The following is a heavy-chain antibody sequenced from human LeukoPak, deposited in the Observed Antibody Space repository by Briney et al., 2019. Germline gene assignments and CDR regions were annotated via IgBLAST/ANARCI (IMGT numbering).Heavy chain of an antibody. CDR2: INHSGGT. CDR3: ARVPPYSYGYYFDY. CDR1: GGSFSGYY. V-gene: IGHV4-34*01. J-gene: IGHJ4*02. D-gene: IGHD5-18*01. Sequence: KPSETLSLTCAVYGGSFSGYYWSWIRQPPGKGLEWIGEINHSGGTNYNPSLKSRVTISVDTSKNQFSLKLSSVTAADTAVYYCARVPPYSYGYYFDYWGQGTLVTVSS.